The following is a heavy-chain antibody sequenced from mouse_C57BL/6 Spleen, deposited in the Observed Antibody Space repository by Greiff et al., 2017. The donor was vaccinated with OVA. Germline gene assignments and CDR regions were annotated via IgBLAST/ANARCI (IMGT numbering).Heavy chain of an antibody. D-gene: IGHD2-3*01. Sequence: DVKLVESGGGLVKPGGSLKLSCAASGFTFSSYAMSWVRQTPEKRLEWVATISDGGSYTYYPDNVKGRFTISRDNAKNNLYLQMSHLKSEDTAMYYCARDGYYVGFDYWGKGTTLTVSS. CDR1: GFTFSSYA. CDR2: ISDGGSYT. J-gene: IGHJ2*01. CDR3: ARDGYYVGFDY. V-gene: IGHV5-4*01.